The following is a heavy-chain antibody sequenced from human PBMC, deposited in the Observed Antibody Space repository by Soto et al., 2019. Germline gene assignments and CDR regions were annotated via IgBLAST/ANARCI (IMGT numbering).Heavy chain of an antibody. CDR1: GDSVSSNSAA. Sequence: SQTLSLTCAISGDSVSSNSAAWNWIRQSPSRGLEWLGRTYYGSKWYNDYAVSVKSRITINPDTSKNQFSLQLNSVTPEDTAVYYCARDSGGYCSSTSCYGDYYYGMDVWGQGTTVTVSS. J-gene: IGHJ6*02. D-gene: IGHD2-2*01. V-gene: IGHV6-1*01. CDR3: ARDSGGYCSSTSCYGDYYYGMDV. CDR2: TYYGSKWYN.